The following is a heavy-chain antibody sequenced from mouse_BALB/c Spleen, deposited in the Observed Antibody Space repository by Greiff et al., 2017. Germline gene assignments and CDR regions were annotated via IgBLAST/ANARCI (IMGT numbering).Heavy chain of an antibody. Sequence: EVQVQESGGGLVQPGGSLKLSCAASGFTFSSYGMSWVRQTPDKRLVLVATINSNGGSTYYKDSVKGRFTISRDNAKNTLYLQMSNLKSEDTARYYCARRLYYYAMDYWGQGTSVTVSS. J-gene: IGHJ4*01. D-gene: IGHD1-1*02. CDR2: INSNGGST. V-gene: IGHV5-6-3*01. CDR3: ARRLYYYAMDY. CDR1: GFTFSSYG.